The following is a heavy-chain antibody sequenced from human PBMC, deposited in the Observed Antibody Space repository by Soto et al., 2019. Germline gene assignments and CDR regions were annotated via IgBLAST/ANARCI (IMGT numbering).Heavy chain of an antibody. J-gene: IGHJ6*02. D-gene: IGHD3-3*01. CDR1: GYTFTSYD. Sequence: ASVKVSCKASGYTFTSYDINWVRQATGQGLEWMGWMNPNSGNTGYAQKFQGRVTMTRNTSISTAYMELSSLRSEDTAVYYCARGPVLRFLEWYYRDYYYGMDVWGQGTTVTGSS. CDR3: ARGPVLRFLEWYYRDYYYGMDV. CDR2: MNPNSGNT. V-gene: IGHV1-8*01.